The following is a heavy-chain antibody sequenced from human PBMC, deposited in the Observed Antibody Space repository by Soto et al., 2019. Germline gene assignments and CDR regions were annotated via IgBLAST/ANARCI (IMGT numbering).Heavy chain of an antibody. V-gene: IGHV4-59*01. CDR2: IYYSGST. CDR3: ARGSTRFDP. CDR1: GGSISTYY. J-gene: IGHJ5*02. Sequence: SETLPLTCTVSGGSISTYYWSWIRQPPGKGLEWIGNIYYSGSTNYNPSLRSRVTIPEATSKNQFSLKVSSVTAADTAVYFCARGSTRFDPWGLGTLVTVSS. D-gene: IGHD2-15*01.